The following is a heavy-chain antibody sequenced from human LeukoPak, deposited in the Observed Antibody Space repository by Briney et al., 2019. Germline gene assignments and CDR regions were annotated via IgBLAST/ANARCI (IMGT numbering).Heavy chain of an antibody. V-gene: IGHV1-18*01. CDR3: ARVPTAVDPFDY. J-gene: IGHJ4*02. CDR1: GYTFTSYG. D-gene: IGHD6-19*01. Sequence: ASVKVSCKTSGYTFTSYGISWLRQAPGQGLEWMGWISAYKGDTDYAQKFQGRLTVTRDTSTSTVYMELQNLTSDDTAVYYCARVPTAVDPFDYWGQGTLVTVSS. CDR2: ISAYKGDT.